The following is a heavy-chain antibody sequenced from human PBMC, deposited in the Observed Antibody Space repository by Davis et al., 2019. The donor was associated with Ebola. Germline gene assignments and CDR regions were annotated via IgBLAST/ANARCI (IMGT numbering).Heavy chain of an antibody. J-gene: IGHJ5*02. CDR2: ISSSGSTI. Sequence: PGGSLRLSCAASGFTFSDYYMSWIRQAPGKGLEWVSYISSSGSTIYYADSVKGRFTISRDNAKNSLYLQMNSLRAEDTAVYYCARHRNYGDYAWFDPWSQGTLVTVSS. D-gene: IGHD4-17*01. V-gene: IGHV3-11*01. CDR3: ARHRNYGDYAWFDP. CDR1: GFTFSDYY.